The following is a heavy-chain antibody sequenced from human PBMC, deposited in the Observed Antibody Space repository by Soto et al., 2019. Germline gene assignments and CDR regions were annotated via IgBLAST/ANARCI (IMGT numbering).Heavy chain of an antibody. CDR1: GFTFSSYA. CDR2: ISYDGSNK. J-gene: IGHJ6*02. CDR3: ARSSVSSSWYNPYYYYGMDV. V-gene: IGHV3-30-3*01. D-gene: IGHD6-13*01. Sequence: GGALRLSCAASGFTFSSYALHWVRQAPGKGLGWVAVISYDGSNKYYADSVKGRFTISRDNSKNTLYLQMNSLRAEDTAVYYCARSSVSSSWYNPYYYYGMDVSGQGTTVTVSS.